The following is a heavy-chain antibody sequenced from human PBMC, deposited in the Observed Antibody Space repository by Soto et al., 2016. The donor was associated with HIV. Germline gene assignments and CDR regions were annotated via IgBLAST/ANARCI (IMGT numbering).Heavy chain of an antibody. Sequence: QVQLIQSGAEVKKPGASVRVSCKVSGFTLTELSIHWVRQTPGKGLEWMGGFDPEDGEIINSQKFQGRVTMTEDTSTATAYMELSSLTSEDTGVYYCARARRGATPLDAFDIWAKGQWSPSLQ. CDR2: FDPEDGEI. D-gene: IGHD1-26*01. CDR1: GFTLTELS. J-gene: IGHJ3*02. V-gene: IGHV1-24*01. CDR3: ARARRGATPLDAFDI.